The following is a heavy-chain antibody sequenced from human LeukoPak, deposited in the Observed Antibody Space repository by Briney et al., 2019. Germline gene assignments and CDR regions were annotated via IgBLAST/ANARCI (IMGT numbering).Heavy chain of an antibody. J-gene: IGHJ4*02. V-gene: IGHV3-49*03. D-gene: IGHD3-22*01. CDR3: ARGDYYDGDY. CDR1: GFTFADYA. CDR2: IRAKAYGGTT. Sequence: GGSLRLSCSASGFTFADYAMSWFRQAPGKGLEWVGFIRAKAYGGTTEYAAPVKGRFTISRDDSKSIAYLQMNSLKTEDTAVYYCARGDYYDGDYWGQGTLVTVSS.